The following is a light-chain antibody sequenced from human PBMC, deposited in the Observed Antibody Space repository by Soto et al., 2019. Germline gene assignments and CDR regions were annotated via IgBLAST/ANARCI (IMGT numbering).Light chain of an antibody. V-gene: IGKV1-5*01. Sequence: DIQMTQSPSTLSASVGDRVTITCRASQSISSWLAWYQQKQGKAPKLLIYAASTLQSGVPSRFSGSGSGTDFTLTISSLQPEDFATYYCQQLNSYPRTFGQGTKVEIK. J-gene: IGKJ1*01. CDR1: QSISSW. CDR2: AAS. CDR3: QQLNSYPRT.